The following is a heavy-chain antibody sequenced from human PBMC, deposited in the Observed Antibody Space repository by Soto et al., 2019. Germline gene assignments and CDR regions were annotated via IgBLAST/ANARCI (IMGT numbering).Heavy chain of an antibody. CDR2: IYYSGST. J-gene: IGHJ6*02. CDR1: GGSISSGGYY. D-gene: IGHD3-3*01. V-gene: IGHV4-31*03. CDR3: ARMDTIFGVAYESYYYYGMDV. Sequence: SETLSLTCTVSGGSISSGGYYWSWIRQHPGKGLEWIGYIYYSGSTYYNPSLKSRVTISVDTSKNQFSLKLSSVTAADTAVYYCARMDTIFGVAYESYYYYGMDVWGQGTTVTVSS.